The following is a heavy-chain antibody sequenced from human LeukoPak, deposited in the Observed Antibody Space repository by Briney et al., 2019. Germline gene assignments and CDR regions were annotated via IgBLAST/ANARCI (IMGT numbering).Heavy chain of an antibody. V-gene: IGHV4-39*07. CDR2: FYYSGST. J-gene: IGHJ4*02. D-gene: IGHD2-2*01. Sequence: PSETLSLTCTVSGGSISSSSYYWGWLRQPPGKGLEWIGSFYYSGSTYYNPSLKSRVTISVDTSKNQFSLKLSSVTAAHTAVYYCARVAGYCSSTSCYLPFDYWGQGTLVTVSS. CDR3: ARVAGYCSSTSCYLPFDY. CDR1: GGSISSSSYY.